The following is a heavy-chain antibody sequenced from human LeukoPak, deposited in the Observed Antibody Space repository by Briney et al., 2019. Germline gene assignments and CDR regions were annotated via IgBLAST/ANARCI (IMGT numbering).Heavy chain of an antibody. Sequence: SETLSLTCTVSGGSIRSSTDYWGWLRQPPGKELEWIGSIYYSGSTYYNPSLKSRVTISVDTSKNQFSVKLSSVTAADTAVYYCARSIRGYSSGWYYFDYWGQGTLVTVSS. V-gene: IGHV4-39*07. CDR1: GGSIRSSTDY. CDR3: ARSIRGYSSGWYYFDY. D-gene: IGHD6-19*01. CDR2: IYYSGST. J-gene: IGHJ4*02.